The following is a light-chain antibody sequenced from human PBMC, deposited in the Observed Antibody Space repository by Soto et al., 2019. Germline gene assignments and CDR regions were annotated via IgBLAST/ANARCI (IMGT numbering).Light chain of an antibody. V-gene: IGKV3-15*01. CDR3: QQHNNWPPIT. J-gene: IGKJ5*01. CDR2: GAF. CDR1: QSVSNN. Sequence: EIVMTQSPATLSVSPGERATLSCRASQSVSNNLAWYQQKPGQAPRLLIYGAFTRVTGIPARFSGSGSGTEFTLTISSLQSEDFAVYFCQQHNNWPPITFGQWTRLEI.